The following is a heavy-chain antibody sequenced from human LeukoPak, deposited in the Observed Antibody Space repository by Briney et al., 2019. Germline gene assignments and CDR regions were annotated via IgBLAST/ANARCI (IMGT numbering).Heavy chain of an antibody. D-gene: IGHD6-13*01. CDR1: GGSISSYY. V-gene: IGHV4-59*08. J-gene: IGHJ4*02. CDR3: ARISGTWSLDY. Sequence: QPSETLSLTCTVSGGSISSYYWSWIRQPPGKGLEWIGYIYYSGSTNYNPSLKSRVALSVDTSKNQFSLKLSSVTAADTGIYYCARISGTWSLDYWGQGILVTVSS. CDR2: IYYSGST.